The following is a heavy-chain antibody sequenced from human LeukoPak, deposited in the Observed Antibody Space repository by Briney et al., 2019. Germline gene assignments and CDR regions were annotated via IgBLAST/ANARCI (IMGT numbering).Heavy chain of an antibody. CDR3: ARVWQQLVLHYYYYYMDV. Sequence: GGSLRLSCAASGFTFDDYAMHWVRQAPGKGLEWVSGISWNSGSIGYADSVKGRFTISRDNAKNSLYLQMNSLRAEDTAVYYCARVWQQLVLHYYYYYMDVWGKGTTVTISS. J-gene: IGHJ6*03. CDR1: GFTFDDYA. V-gene: IGHV3-9*01. D-gene: IGHD6-13*01. CDR2: ISWNSGSI.